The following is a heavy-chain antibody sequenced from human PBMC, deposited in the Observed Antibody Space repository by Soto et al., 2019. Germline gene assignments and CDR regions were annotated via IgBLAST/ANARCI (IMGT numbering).Heavy chain of an antibody. J-gene: IGHJ1*01. V-gene: IGHV1-69*01. D-gene: IGHD3-22*01. CDR1: GGTFSRYA. Sequence: QVQLVQSGAEVKKPGSSVKVSCKASGGTFSRYAINWVRQAPGQGLEWMGGVIPIFRTSNYAQKFQGRVAITADESTSTAYRELSSLRSEDTAVYFCASTYRTYERSGYYYPEYFQHWGQGTLVTVSS. CDR3: ASTYRTYERSGYYYPEYFQH. CDR2: VIPIFRTS.